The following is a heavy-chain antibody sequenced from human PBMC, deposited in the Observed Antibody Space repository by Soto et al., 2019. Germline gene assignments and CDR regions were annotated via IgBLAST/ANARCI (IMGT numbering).Heavy chain of an antibody. CDR3: ARCHSSWAYAYFDY. V-gene: IGHV3-66*01. CDR2: LYSGSST. Sequence: EVQVVESGGGLVQPGGSLRLSCAPSGFTVSSNSMSWVRQAPGKGLEGVSVLYSGSSTYYADSVKGRFTVSRDNSKNTLYLQRDSLRAEDTAVYDCARCHSSWAYAYFDYWGQGSLVTVSS. J-gene: IGHJ4*02. CDR1: GFTVSSNS. D-gene: IGHD2-15*01.